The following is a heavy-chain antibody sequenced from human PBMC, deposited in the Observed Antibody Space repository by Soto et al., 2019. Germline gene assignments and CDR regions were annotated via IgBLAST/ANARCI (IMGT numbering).Heavy chain of an antibody. D-gene: IGHD3-16*01. V-gene: IGHV2-26*01. J-gene: IGHJ4*02. CDR1: GFSLSNARMG. CDR3: ARTSYDYIWGSYYFDY. Sequence: QVTLKESGPVLVKPTETLTLTCTVSGFSLSNARMGVSWIRQPPGKALEWLAHIFSNDEKSYSTSLKSRLTISKDTSKIQVVLTMTNMDPVDTATYYCARTSYDYIWGSYYFDYWGQGTLVTVSS. CDR2: IFSNDEK.